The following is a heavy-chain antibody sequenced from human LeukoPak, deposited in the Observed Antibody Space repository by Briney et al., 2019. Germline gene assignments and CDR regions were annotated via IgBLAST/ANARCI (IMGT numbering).Heavy chain of an antibody. CDR2: INSDGSST. J-gene: IGHJ6*02. CDR1: GFTFSSYW. V-gene: IGHV3-74*01. D-gene: IGHD5-18*01. CDR3: AREEVVDTAMGTYYYYGMDV. Sequence: GGSLRLSCAASGFTFSSYWMHWVRQAPGKGLVWVSRINSDGSSTNYADSVKGRFTISRDNAKNTLSLQMNSLRAEDTAVYYCAREEVVDTAMGTYYYYGMDVWGQGTTVTVSS.